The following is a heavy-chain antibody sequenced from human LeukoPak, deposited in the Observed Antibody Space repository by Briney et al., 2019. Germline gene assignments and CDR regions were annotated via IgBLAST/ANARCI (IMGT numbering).Heavy chain of an antibody. CDR3: ARVPYCSSTSCYYYYMDV. D-gene: IGHD2-2*01. V-gene: IGHV3-7*01. Sequence: GGSLRLSCAASGFTFSSYWMSWVRQAPGKGLEWVANIKKDGSEKYYVDSVKGRFTISRDNAKNSLYLQMNSLRAEDTAVYYCARVPYCSSTSCYYYYMDVWGKGTTVTVSS. J-gene: IGHJ6*03. CDR1: GFTFSSYW. CDR2: IKKDGSEK.